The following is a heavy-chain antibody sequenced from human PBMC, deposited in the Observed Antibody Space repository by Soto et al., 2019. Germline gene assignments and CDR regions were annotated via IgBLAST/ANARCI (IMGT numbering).Heavy chain of an antibody. CDR3: ERWNGFGDR. V-gene: IGHV3-23*01. J-gene: IGHJ5*02. Sequence: EVQLLDSGGGLVPPGGSLRLSCAVSGFIISDYGVTWVREAPGKGLEWVSGFSGGGGGTLYADSVKGRFTIYRDDPKNTEYLKMNSPGANDTAVYYCERWNGFGDRWGQGTLGTVSS. CDR2: FSGGGGGT. CDR1: GFIISDYG. D-gene: IGHD1-1*01.